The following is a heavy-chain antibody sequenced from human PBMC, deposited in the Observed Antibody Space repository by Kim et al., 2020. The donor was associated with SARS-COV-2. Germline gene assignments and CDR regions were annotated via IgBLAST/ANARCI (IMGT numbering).Heavy chain of an antibody. J-gene: IGHJ3*02. CDR2: INHSGST. V-gene: IGHV4-34*01. CDR3: ARDLPPEIHGTPRRIQLGVYDAFDI. D-gene: IGHD5-18*01. Sequence: SETLSLTCAVYGGSFSGYYWSWIRQPPGKGLEWIGEINHSGSTNYNPSLKSRVTISVDTSKNQFSLKLSSVTAADTAVYYCARDLPPEIHGTPRRIQLGVYDAFDIWGQGTMVTVST. CDR1: GGSFSGYY.